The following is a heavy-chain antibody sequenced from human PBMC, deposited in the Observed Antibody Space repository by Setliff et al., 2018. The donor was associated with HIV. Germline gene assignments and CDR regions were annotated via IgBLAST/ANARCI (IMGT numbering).Heavy chain of an antibody. J-gene: IGHJ6*03. CDR1: GGSISSYY. Sequence: SSETLSLTCTVSGGSISSYYWSWIRRPPGKGLEWIGRIYTSGNINYNPSLESRVSMSVDTSKNQFSLKLSSVTAADTAVYYCARLYYYGSGSYFHYMDVWGKGTTVTVSS. D-gene: IGHD3-10*01. V-gene: IGHV4-4*07. CDR2: IYTSGNI. CDR3: ARLYYYGSGSYFHYMDV.